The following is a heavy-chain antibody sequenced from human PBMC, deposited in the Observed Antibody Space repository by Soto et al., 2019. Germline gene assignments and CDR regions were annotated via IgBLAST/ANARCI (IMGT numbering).Heavy chain of an antibody. J-gene: IGHJ4*02. CDR3: AETYYHDSSGYYRWGRLDY. Sequence: ASVKVSCKASGGPFSSYTMSWVRQAPGQGLEWMGGIIPFFGTRDYAQKFQGRVTITADESTSTAYMYLSSLRSEDTAVYYCAETYYHDSSGYYRWGRLDYWGQGTLVTVSS. D-gene: IGHD3-22*01. V-gene: IGHV1-69*13. CDR2: IIPFFGTR. CDR1: GGPFSSYT.